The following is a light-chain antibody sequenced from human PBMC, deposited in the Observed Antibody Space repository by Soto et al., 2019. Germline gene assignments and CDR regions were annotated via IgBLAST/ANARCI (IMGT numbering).Light chain of an antibody. CDR3: QQYDKWYT. V-gene: IGKV3-15*01. CDR1: KSFNNK. Sequence: EIVMTQSPATLSVSPGERVTLSCRTSKSFNNKLVWYQQSLGQSPRLPIFVASTRAAGVPARSSGSGSGPQFTITISSLQSEDFAVYYCQQYDKWYTFGQGTKLEI. CDR2: VAS. J-gene: IGKJ2*01.